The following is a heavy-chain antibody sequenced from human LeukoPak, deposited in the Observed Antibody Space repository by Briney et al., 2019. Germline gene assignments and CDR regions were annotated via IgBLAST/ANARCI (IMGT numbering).Heavy chain of an antibody. D-gene: IGHD3-9*01. Sequence: SETLSLTCSVSGDSMNSGLSYWAWIRQPPGKGLEWLGTIYYSGSTGSTFYNPSLKSRVTISVDTSKNQFSLNLSSVTAADTAIYYCARHLYDKTGRPLDSWGQGTLVTVSS. CDR3: ARHLYDKTGRPLDS. CDR1: GDSMNSGLSY. CDR2: IYYSGST. J-gene: IGHJ4*02. V-gene: IGHV4-39*01.